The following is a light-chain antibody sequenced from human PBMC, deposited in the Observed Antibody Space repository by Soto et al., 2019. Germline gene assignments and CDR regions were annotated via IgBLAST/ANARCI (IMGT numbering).Light chain of an antibody. Sequence: SLLTQPASVSGSPGQSITISCTGTSSDVGGYNYVSWYQQHPGKAPKLMIYDVSNRPSGVSNRFSGSKSGNTASLTISGLQAEDEADYYYSSYTSSSNVFGTGTKVTVL. J-gene: IGLJ1*01. CDR2: DVS. V-gene: IGLV2-14*01. CDR3: SSYTSSSNV. CDR1: SSDVGGYNY.